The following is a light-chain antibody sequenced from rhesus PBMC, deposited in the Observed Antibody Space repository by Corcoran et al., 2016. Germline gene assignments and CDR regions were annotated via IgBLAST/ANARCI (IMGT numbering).Light chain of an antibody. CDR3: QQESNGPFT. CDR2: DAS. J-gene: IGKJ3*01. Sequence: EIVMTQSPATLSLSPGERATLSCRASQSVSRNLAWYQQKPGQAPRLLINDASNRATVIPDRFSGSGSVTDFTLTISTLEPEDVGVYYCQQESNGPFTFGTGTKLEIK. V-gene: IGKV3-35*01. CDR1: QSVSRN.